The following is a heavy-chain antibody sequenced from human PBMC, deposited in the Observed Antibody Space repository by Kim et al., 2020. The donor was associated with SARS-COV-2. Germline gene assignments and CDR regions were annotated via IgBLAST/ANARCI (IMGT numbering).Heavy chain of an antibody. J-gene: IGHJ6*02. CDR3: TTLLRYFDWLAVKYYYYGMDV. V-gene: IGHV3-15*01. D-gene: IGHD3-9*01. CDR1: GFTFSNAW. Sequence: GGSLRLSCAASGFTFSNAWMSWVRQAPGKGLEWVGRIKSKTDVGTTDYAAPVKGRFTISRDDSTNTLYLQMNSLKTEDTAVYYCTTLLRYFDWLAVKYYYYGMDVWRQGTTVTVSS. CDR2: IKSKTDVGTT.